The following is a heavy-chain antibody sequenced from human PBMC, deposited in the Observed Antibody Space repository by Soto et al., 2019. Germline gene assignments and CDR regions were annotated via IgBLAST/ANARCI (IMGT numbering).Heavy chain of an antibody. CDR2: ISHDGKSK. D-gene: IGHD2-8*02. V-gene: IGHV3-30*04. J-gene: IGHJ3*02. CDR3: ARVTPLLLVAGLHVGASDM. CDR1: GFSFSTYV. Sequence: QVQLVESGGGVLQPGTSLRVSCAGSGFSFSTYVMHWVRQAPGKGLEWVALISHDGKSKYYADSVKGRFTISRDNSKTTLHLQMNNLRAEDTAVYYCARVTPLLLVAGLHVGASDMWGQGTKVTVSS.